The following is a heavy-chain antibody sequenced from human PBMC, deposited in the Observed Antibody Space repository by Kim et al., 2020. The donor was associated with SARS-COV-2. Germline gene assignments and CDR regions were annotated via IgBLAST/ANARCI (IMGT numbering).Heavy chain of an antibody. CDR3: ARDKTGAS. J-gene: IGHJ4*02. Sequence: GSEKYYADSVKGQFTISRANAKNSLYLQMNSLRAEDTALYYCARDKTGASWGQGTLVTVSS. V-gene: IGHV3-7*01. D-gene: IGHD1-26*01. CDR2: GSEK.